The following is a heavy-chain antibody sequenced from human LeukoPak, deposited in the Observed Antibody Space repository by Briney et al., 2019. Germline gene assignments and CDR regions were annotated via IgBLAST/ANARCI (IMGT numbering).Heavy chain of an antibody. D-gene: IGHD2-15*01. CDR2: IYYSGST. CDR1: GGSISSGDYY. Sequence: SETLSLTCTVSGGSISSGDYYWSWIRQPPGKGLEWIGYIYYSGSTYYNPSLKSRVTISVDTSKNQFSLKLSSVTAADTAVYYCARDNCSGGSCYPTYYYYGMDVWGQGTTVTVSS. J-gene: IGHJ6*02. CDR3: ARDNCSGGSCYPTYYYYGMDV. V-gene: IGHV4-30-4*01.